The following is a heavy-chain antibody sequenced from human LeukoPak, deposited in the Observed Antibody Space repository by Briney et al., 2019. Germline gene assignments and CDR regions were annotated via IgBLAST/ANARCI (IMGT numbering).Heavy chain of an antibody. V-gene: IGHV1-2*02. Sequence: ASVTVSCKASGYTFTGYYMHWVRQAPGQGLEWMGWINPNSGGTNYAQKFQGRVTMTRDTSISTAYMELSRLRSDDTAVYYCARVDLVVPAAVRNWFDPWGQGTLVTVSS. CDR1: GYTFTGYY. CDR3: ARVDLVVPAAVRNWFDP. D-gene: IGHD2-2*01. CDR2: INPNSGGT. J-gene: IGHJ5*02.